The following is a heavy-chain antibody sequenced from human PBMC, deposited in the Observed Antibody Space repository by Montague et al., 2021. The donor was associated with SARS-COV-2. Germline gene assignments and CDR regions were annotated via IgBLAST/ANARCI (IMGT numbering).Heavy chain of an antibody. D-gene: IGHD5-24*01. CDR2: IYHSGTT. Sequence: SKTLSLTCTVSGYSISSGYYWGWIRKFPGKGLEWIGNIYHSGTTYYNPSLKSRVTISVDTSKNQFSLKMYSVTAADTAQFYCARDRTFRDGYLDAFEIWGQGTMVTVSS. V-gene: IGHV4-38-2*02. J-gene: IGHJ3*02. CDR1: GYSISSGYY. CDR3: ARDRTFRDGYLDAFEI.